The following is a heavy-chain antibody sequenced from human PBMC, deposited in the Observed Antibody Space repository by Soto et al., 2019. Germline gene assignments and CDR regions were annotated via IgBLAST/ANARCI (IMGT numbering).Heavy chain of an antibody. J-gene: IGHJ3*02. CDR3: ARDLRMSNSDAFDI. CDR2: ISAYNGNT. D-gene: IGHD4-4*01. Sequence: ASVKVSCTASGYTFTSYGISWVRQAPGQGLEWMGWISAYNGNTNYAQKLQGRVTMTTDTSTSTAYMELRSLRSDDTAVYYCARDLRMSNSDAFDIWGQGTMVTVSS. V-gene: IGHV1-18*01. CDR1: GYTFTSYG.